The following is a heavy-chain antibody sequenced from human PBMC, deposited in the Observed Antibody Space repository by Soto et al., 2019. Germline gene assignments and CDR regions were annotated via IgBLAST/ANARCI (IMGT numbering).Heavy chain of an antibody. CDR1: GFTFSSDA. Sequence: GGSLRLSCAASGFTFSSDAMHWVRQAPGKGLEWVAVISYDGSNKYYADSVKGRFTISRDNSKNTLYLQMNSLRAEDTAVYYCARSSSSSVYYYYYGMDVWGQGATVTVSS. CDR3: ARSSSSSVYYYYYGMDV. CDR2: ISYDGSNK. V-gene: IGHV3-30-3*01. D-gene: IGHD6-6*01. J-gene: IGHJ6*02.